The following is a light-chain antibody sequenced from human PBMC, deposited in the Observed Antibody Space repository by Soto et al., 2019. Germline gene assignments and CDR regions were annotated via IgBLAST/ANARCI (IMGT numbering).Light chain of an antibody. CDR3: QQYNKWPQWT. CDR1: QSIRTD. J-gene: IGKJ1*01. CDR2: SAS. Sequence: EVVMTQSPATRSVSPGERATLSCRASQSIRTDLAWYQQKPGQAPSLLIFSASTRATGVPARFSGSGSGTEFTLTISSLQSEDFAVYYCQQYNKWPQWTFGQGTKVDIK. V-gene: IGKV3-15*01.